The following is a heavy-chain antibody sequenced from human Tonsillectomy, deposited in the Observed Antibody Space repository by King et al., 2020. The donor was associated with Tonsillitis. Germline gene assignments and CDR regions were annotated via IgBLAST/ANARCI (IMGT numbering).Heavy chain of an antibody. J-gene: IGHJ4*02. V-gene: IGHV1-2*02. CDR1: GYTFTDYY. D-gene: IGHD1-14*01. CDR3: ATEGLTGDY. CDR2: INPNSGGT. Sequence: QLVQSGAEVKKPGASVKVSCKASGYTFTDYYVHWVRQAPGQGLEWMGWINPNSGGTKYAQNFQGRVTLTRDMSITTASMEVDGLTSDDTAVYYCATEGLTGDYWGQGTLAT.